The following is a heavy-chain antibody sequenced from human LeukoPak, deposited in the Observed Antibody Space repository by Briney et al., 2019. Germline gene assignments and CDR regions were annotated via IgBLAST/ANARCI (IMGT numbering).Heavy chain of an antibody. CDR3: ARTYYDILTGYNPYFDY. CDR2: ITASSTAI. V-gene: IGHV3-21*01. J-gene: IGHJ4*02. CDR1: GFTFNTYT. Sequence: GGSLRLSCATSGFTFNTYTMNWVRQAPGKGLEWVSSITASSTAIYSADSVKGRFTISRDNAKNLLYLQMNSLRAEDTAVYYCARTYYDILTGYNPYFDYWGQGILVTVSS. D-gene: IGHD3-9*01.